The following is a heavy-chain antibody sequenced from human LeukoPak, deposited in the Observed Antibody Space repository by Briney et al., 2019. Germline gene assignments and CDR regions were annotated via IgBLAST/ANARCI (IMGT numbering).Heavy chain of an antibody. CDR3: ARGIAGYNSRGFDY. CDR2: IYPGDSDT. Sequence: GEPLKISCKGSGYLFSNYWIAWVRQMPGKGLEWMGIIYPGDSDTRYSPSFQGQVTISADKSISTASLQWSSLKASDTAIYYCARGIAGYNSRGFDYWGQGTLVTVSS. CDR1: GYLFSNYW. V-gene: IGHV5-51*01. J-gene: IGHJ4*02. D-gene: IGHD3-10*01.